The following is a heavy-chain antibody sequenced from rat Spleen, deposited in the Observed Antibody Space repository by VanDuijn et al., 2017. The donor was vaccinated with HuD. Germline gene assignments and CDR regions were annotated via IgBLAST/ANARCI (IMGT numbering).Heavy chain of an antibody. CDR2: IWGNGDT. CDR1: GFSLNNYG. D-gene: IGHD1-11*01. CDR3: TTATEGPYVLDA. V-gene: IGHV2-63*01. Sequence: QVQLKESGPGLVQPSQTLSLTCTVPGFSLNNYGVIWVRQPPGEGLEWMGIIWGNGDTSYNSVLKSRLSISRDTSKNQVFLKVNSLQTDDTGTYYCTTATEGPYVLDAWGQGASVTVSS. J-gene: IGHJ4*01.